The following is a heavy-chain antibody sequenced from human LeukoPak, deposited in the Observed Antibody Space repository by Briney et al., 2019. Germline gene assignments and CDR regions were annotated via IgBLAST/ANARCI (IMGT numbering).Heavy chain of an antibody. V-gene: IGHV4-59*11. D-gene: IGHD4-17*01. CDR2: VHHTGSS. CDR1: GDSISSHC. CDR3: AAKVTTRWYFDL. J-gene: IGHJ2*01. Sequence: SETLSLTCNVSGDSISSHCWNWTWQPPAKGQELIGFVHHTGSSNYNSYLKSRVTISVDTSKNQFSLKMRSVTAADTAVYYCAAKVTTRWYFDLWGRGTLVTVSS.